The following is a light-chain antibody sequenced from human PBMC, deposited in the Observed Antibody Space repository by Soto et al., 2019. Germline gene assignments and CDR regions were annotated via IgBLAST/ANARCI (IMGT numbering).Light chain of an antibody. CDR2: GAS. CDR3: QQYGSSPGYI. Sequence: EIVLTQSPDTLSLSPGEGATLSCRASHSVISNYLAWYQQIPGQAPRLLIYGASSRATGIPDRFSGSGSGTDFTLTISRLEPEDFAVYYCQQYGSSPGYIFGQGTKLEIK. CDR1: HSVISNY. J-gene: IGKJ2*01. V-gene: IGKV3-20*01.